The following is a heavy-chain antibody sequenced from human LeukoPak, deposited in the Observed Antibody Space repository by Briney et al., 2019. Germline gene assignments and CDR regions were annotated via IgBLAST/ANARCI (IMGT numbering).Heavy chain of an antibody. D-gene: IGHD1-7*01. V-gene: IGHV1-18*01. J-gene: IGHJ4*02. CDR3: TLWGTTLDY. Sequence: ASVKVSCKASGYSFTSYGFNWVRQAPGQGLEWMGWMSAYNGKTNYTHSLQGRVTVTADTSTSTAYMELRSLRSDDTAVYYCTLWGTTLDYWGQGTLVTVSS. CDR1: GYSFTSYG. CDR2: MSAYNGKT.